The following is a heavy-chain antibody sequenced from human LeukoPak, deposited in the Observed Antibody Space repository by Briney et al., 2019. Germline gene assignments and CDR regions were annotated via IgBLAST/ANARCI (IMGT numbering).Heavy chain of an antibody. CDR1: GYTFTGYY. J-gene: IGHJ6*03. D-gene: IGHD6-13*01. CDR3: ARDRSSSWYYYYYMDV. Sequence: ASVKVSCKASGYTFTGYYMHWVRQAPGQGLEWMGWINPNSGGTNYAQKFQGRATMTRDTSISTAYMELSRLRSDDTAVYYCARDRSSSWYYYYYMDVWGKGTTVTISS. CDR2: INPNSGGT. V-gene: IGHV1-2*02.